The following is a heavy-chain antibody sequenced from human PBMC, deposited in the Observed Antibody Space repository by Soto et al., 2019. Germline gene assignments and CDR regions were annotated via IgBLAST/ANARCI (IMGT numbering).Heavy chain of an antibody. CDR1: GGSISSGDYY. Sequence: SETLSLTCTVSGGSISSGDYYWSWIRQPPGKGPEWIGYIYYSGSTYYNPSLKSRVTISVDTSKNQFSLKLSSVTAADTAVYYCARERPDGSGLDPWGQGTLVTVSS. V-gene: IGHV4-30-4*01. CDR2: IYYSGST. D-gene: IGHD6-25*01. CDR3: ARERPDGSGLDP. J-gene: IGHJ5*02.